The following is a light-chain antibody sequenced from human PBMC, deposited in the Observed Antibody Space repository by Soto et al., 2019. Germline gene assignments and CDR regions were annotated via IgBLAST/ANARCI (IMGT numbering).Light chain of an antibody. CDR1: SSDVGRHNA. CDR2: DVN. Sequence: QSALTQPASVSGSPGQSITISCSGTSSDVGRHNAVSWYQQHPGKVPQLMIYDVNNRPSGISDRFSASKSGNMASLTISGLQAEDDAYYYCSSSSVGGSYVFGAGTKLTVL. J-gene: IGLJ1*01. V-gene: IGLV2-14*03. CDR3: SSSSVGGSYV.